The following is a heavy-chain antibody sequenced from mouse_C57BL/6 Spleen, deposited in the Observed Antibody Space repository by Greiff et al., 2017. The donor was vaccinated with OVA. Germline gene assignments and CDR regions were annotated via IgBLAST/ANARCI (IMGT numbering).Heavy chain of an antibody. CDR1: GYTFTDYE. J-gene: IGHJ4*01. V-gene: IGHV1-15*01. Sequence: VQLQQSGAELVRPGASVTLSCKASGYTFTDYEMHWVKQTPVHGLEWIGAIDPETGGTAYNQKFKGKAILTADKSSSTAYMELRSLTSEDSAVYYCTRLYPLYAMDNWGQGTSDTVSS. CDR2: IDPETGGT. CDR3: TRLYPLYAMDN.